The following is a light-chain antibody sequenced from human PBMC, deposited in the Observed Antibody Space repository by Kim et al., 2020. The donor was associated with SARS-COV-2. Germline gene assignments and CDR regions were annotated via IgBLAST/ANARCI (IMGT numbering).Light chain of an antibody. V-gene: IGKV3D-15*01. CDR2: GAS. J-gene: IGKJ4*01. Sequence: SLSAGDTAIVCCRASQSVSSSVAWYQQKRGQTPRLLMYGASTRAAGIPARFSGSGSRTDFTHTITRMQSEDFAIYFCQQYNNWLTFGGGTKVDIK. CDR1: QSVSSS. CDR3: QQYNNWLT.